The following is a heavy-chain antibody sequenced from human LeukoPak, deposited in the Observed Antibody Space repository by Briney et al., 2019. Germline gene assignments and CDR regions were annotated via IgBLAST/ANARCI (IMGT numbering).Heavy chain of an antibody. D-gene: IGHD3-3*01. Sequence: GESLKISCKGSGYRFTSYWIGWVRQMPGKGLEWMGIIYPGDSDTRYSPSFQGQVTISADKSISTAYLQWSSLKASDTAMYYCARTRITIFGVAFDAFDIWGQGTMVTVSS. CDR3: ARTRITIFGVAFDAFDI. V-gene: IGHV5-51*01. CDR2: IYPGDSDT. J-gene: IGHJ3*02. CDR1: GYRFTSYW.